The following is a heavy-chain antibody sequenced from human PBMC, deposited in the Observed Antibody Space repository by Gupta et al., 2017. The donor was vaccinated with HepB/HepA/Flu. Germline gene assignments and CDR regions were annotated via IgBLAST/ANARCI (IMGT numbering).Heavy chain of an antibody. CDR1: GFTIGGNA. CDR2: IGSDMSQ. J-gene: IGHJ6*03. CDR3: AKDLHFWSGMDG. Sequence: EVQVLEYGGGLVQPGGSLRLSCAVSGFTIGGNAMGWVHHAPGKGLEWVSGIGSDMSQHYADSVGGRFTVSRDNAKNMVLLQMNSLRGEDTAVYYCAKDLHFWSGMDGWGKGTTVNVSS. D-gene: IGHD3-3*02. V-gene: IGHV3-23*01.